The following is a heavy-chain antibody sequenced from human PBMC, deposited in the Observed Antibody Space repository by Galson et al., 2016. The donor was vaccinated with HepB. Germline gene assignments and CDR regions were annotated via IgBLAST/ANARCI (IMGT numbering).Heavy chain of an antibody. J-gene: IGHJ4*02. V-gene: IGHV4-59*08. Sequence: SETLSLTCTVSNDSINNYYWSWIRQSPGKGLEWIGYIYHSGTTYYNPSLKSRVTISIDTWNNKFSLKMTGMTASDTAVYYCARHWGRNSRIDYWGQGTLVTVSS. CDR2: IYHSGTT. D-gene: IGHD3-16*01. CDR1: NDSINNYY. CDR3: ARHWGRNSRIDY.